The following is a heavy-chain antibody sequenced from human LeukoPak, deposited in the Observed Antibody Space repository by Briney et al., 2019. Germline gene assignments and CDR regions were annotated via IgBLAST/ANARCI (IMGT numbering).Heavy chain of an antibody. CDR2: INPNSGGT. CDR3: ARGTYIRGYSYGNALDY. V-gene: IGHV1-2*02. Sequence: ASVKVSCKASGYTLTGYYMHWVRQAPGQGLEWMGWINPNSGGTNYAQKFQGRVTMTRDTSISTAYMELSRLRSDDTAVYYCARGTYIRGYSYGNALDYWGQGTLVTVSS. J-gene: IGHJ4*02. D-gene: IGHD5-18*01. CDR1: GYTLTGYY.